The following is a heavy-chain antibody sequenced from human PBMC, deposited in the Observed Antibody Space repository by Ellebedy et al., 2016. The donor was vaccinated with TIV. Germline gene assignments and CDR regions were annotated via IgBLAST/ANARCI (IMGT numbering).Heavy chain of an antibody. CDR1: GFTFSNAW. CDR3: AKNYYYYGMDV. V-gene: IGHV3-15*01. CDR2: IKSKTDGGTT. J-gene: IGHJ6*02. Sequence: GGSLRLXXAASGFTFSNAWMSWVRQAPGKGLEWVGRIKSKTDGGTTDYAAPVKGRFTISRDNSKNTLYLQMNSLRAEDTAVYYCAKNYYYYGMDVWGQGTTVTVSS.